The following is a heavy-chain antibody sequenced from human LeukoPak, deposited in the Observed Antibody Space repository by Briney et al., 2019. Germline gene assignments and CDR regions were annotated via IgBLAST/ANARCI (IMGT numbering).Heavy chain of an antibody. V-gene: IGHV1-46*01. CDR1: GYTFTNYY. CDR2: ITTSGGST. J-gene: IGHJ4*02. D-gene: IGHD6-13*01. Sequence: ASVKVSCKASGYTFTNYYIHWVRQAPGQGLEWMGIITTSGGSTSYAQNFQGRVTMTRDTSTSTVYMELTSLGSEDTAVYYCARGRTIAAVGPDFDYWGQGTLVTVSS. CDR3: ARGRTIAAVGPDFDY.